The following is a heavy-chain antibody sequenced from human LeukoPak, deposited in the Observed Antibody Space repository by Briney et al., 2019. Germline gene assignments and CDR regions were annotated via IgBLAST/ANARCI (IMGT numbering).Heavy chain of an antibody. V-gene: IGHV1-2*02. D-gene: IGHD3-10*01. J-gene: IGHJ4*02. CDR1: GYTFTGYY. Sequence: ASVKVSCKASGYTFTGYYMHWVRQAPGQGLEWMGWINPNSGGTNYAQNFQGRVTMTRDTSISTAYMELSRLRSDDTAVYYCARDLWFGELLDYWGQGTLVTVSS. CDR3: ARDLWFGELLDY. CDR2: INPNSGGT.